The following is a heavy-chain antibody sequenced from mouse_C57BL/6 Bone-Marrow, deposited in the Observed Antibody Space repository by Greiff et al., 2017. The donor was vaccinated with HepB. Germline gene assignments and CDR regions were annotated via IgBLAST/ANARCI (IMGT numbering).Heavy chain of an antibody. D-gene: IGHD2-3*01. Sequence: EVQGVESGEGLVKPGGSLKLSCAASGFTFSSYAMSWVRQTPEKRLEWVAYISSGGDYIYYADTVKGRFTISRDNARNTLYLQMSSLKSEDTAMYYCTREGRWLLPFAYWGQGTLVTVSA. CDR3: TREGRWLLPFAY. CDR2: ISSGGDYI. V-gene: IGHV5-9-1*02. J-gene: IGHJ3*01. CDR1: GFTFSSYA.